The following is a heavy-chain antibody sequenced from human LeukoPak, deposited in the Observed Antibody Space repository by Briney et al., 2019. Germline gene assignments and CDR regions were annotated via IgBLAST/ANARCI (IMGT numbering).Heavy chain of an antibody. Sequence: ASVKVSCKASGYTFTSYYMHWVRQAPGQGLEWMGIINPSGGSTSYAQKFQGRVTMTRDTSTSTVYMELSSLRSEDTAVYYCARNHHQVAQTYFYYYYYYMDVWGKGTTVTVSS. CDR3: ARNHHQVAQTYFYYYYYYMDV. V-gene: IGHV1-46*01. D-gene: IGHD5-12*01. J-gene: IGHJ6*03. CDR2: INPSGGST. CDR1: GYTFTSYY.